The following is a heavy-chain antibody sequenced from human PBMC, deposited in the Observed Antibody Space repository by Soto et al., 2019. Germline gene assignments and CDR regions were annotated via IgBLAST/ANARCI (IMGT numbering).Heavy chain of an antibody. CDR1: GFTFSSYA. D-gene: IGHD3-9*01. J-gene: IGHJ4*02. CDR2: ISGSGGST. CDR3: AIGDILPGYPFDY. V-gene: IGHV3-23*01. Sequence: EVQLLESGGGLVQPGGSLRLSCAASGFTFSSYAMSWVRQAPGKGLEWVSAISGSGGSTYYADSVKGRFTISRDNSKNTLYLQMNSLRAEDTAVYYCAIGDILPGYPFDYWGQGTLVTVSS.